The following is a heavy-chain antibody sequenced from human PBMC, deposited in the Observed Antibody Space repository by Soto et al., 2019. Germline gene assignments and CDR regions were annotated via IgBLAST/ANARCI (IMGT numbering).Heavy chain of an antibody. CDR3: ARASTGTKGADH. Sequence: QVQLVQSGAEVKRPGSSVKVSCESSGDTFNSYVISWVRQAPGQGLEWMGGIIPIIGVTHYAQKFQGRVTISALSSTGTAYMELTNLGFDDKAIYYCARASTGTKGADHWGQGTMVTVSS. V-gene: IGHV1-69*17. CDR2: IIPIIGVT. CDR1: GDTFNSYV. D-gene: IGHD3-16*01. J-gene: IGHJ4*02.